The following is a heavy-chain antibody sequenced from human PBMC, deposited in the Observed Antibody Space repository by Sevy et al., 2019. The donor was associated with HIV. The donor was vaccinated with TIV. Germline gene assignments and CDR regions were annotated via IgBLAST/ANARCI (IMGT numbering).Heavy chain of an antibody. CDR2: ISFDGGNT. Sequence: GGSLRLSCVASGFSLSDYVMHWVRQGPDKGLAWVAVISFDGGNTYYSDAVEGRFTISRDNSKNTVFLQMNSLSPDDTALYSCARGPYNSGLRFDFWGQGTLVTVSS. CDR3: ARGPYNSGLRFDF. J-gene: IGHJ4*02. D-gene: IGHD5-12*01. CDR1: GFSLSDYV. V-gene: IGHV3-30-3*01.